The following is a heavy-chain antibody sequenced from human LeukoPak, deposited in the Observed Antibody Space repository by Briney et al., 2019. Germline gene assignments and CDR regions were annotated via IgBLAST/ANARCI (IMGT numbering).Heavy chain of an antibody. J-gene: IGHJ4*02. CDR2: INPNSGGT. CDR3: ARVGPPDILTGYYDY. D-gene: IGHD3-9*01. CDR1: GYTFTSYY. V-gene: IGHV1-2*02. Sequence: GASVKVSCKASGYTFTSYYMHWVRQAPGQGLEWMGWINPNSGGTNYAQKFQGRVTMTRDTSISTAYMELSRLRSDDTAVYYCARVGPPDILTGYYDYWGQGTLVTVSS.